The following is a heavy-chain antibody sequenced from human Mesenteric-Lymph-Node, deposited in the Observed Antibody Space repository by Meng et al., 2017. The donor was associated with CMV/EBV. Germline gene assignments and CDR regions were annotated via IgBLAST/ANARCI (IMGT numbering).Heavy chain of an antibody. D-gene: IGHD3-3*01. V-gene: IGHV4-39*07. CDR3: ARAYDFWSGFVDY. Sequence: SETLSLTCTVSGGSISSSSYYWGWLRQPPGKGLEWIGSIYYSGSTYYNPSLKSRVTISVDTSKNQFSLKLSSVTAADTAVYYCARAYDFWSGFVDYWGQGTLVTVSS. J-gene: IGHJ4*02. CDR2: IYYSGST. CDR1: GGSISSSSYY.